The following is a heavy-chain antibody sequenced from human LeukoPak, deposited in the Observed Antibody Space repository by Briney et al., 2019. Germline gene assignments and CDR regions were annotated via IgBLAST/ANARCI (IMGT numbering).Heavy chain of an antibody. Sequence: SETLSLTCTVSGGSISSYYWSWIRQPPGKGLEWIGYIYYSGSTNYNPSLKSRVTISVDTSENQFSLKLSSVTAADTAVYYCARDSDDDAFDIWGQGTMVTVSS. D-gene: IGHD1-26*01. CDR2: IYYSGST. CDR1: GGSISSYY. CDR3: ARDSDDDAFDI. V-gene: IGHV4-59*01. J-gene: IGHJ3*02.